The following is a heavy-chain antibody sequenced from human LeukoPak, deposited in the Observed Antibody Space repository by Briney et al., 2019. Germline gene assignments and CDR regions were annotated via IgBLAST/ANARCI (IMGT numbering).Heavy chain of an antibody. CDR3: ARHANDFWSGSYWYFDL. Sequence: PSETLSLTCTVSGGSISSYCWSWVRQPPGKGLEWIGYIYYSGSTNYNAYPKRGGTISTETSTNQFSLKLSSVTAADTAVYYCARHANDFWSGSYWYFDLWGRGPRVTVSS. V-gene: IGHV4-59*08. CDR2: IYYSGST. D-gene: IGHD3-3*01. CDR1: GGSISSYC. J-gene: IGHJ2*01.